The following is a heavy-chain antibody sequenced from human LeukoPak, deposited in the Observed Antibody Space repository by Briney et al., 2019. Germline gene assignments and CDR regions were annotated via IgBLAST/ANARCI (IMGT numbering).Heavy chain of an antibody. Sequence: GASVKVSCKASGYTFTSYDINWVRQATGQGREWMGGFDPEDGETIYAQKFQGRVTMTEDTSTDTAYMELSSLRSEDTAVYYCATPTPLYYYDSSGYYDYWGQGTLVTVSS. CDR3: ATPTPLYYYDSSGYYDY. J-gene: IGHJ4*02. V-gene: IGHV1-24*01. D-gene: IGHD3-22*01. CDR1: GYTFTSYD. CDR2: FDPEDGET.